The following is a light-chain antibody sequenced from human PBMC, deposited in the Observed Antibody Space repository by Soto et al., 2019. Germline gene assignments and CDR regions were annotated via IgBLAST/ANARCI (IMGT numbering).Light chain of an antibody. CDR1: QSLVFSDGNTY. CDR2: YVS. J-gene: IGKJ1*01. V-gene: IGKV2-30*01. Sequence: DVVVTQSPLSLSVTLGQPASISCRSSQSLVFSDGNTYLNWFQQRPGQSPRRLIYYVSNRDSGVPDRFSGSWSGTDFTLEISRVEAEDVGVYYCMQSIQWPWTFGQGTKVEIK. CDR3: MQSIQWPWT.